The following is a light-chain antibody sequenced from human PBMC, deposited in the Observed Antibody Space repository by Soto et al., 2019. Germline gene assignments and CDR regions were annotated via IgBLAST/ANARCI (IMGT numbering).Light chain of an antibody. V-gene: IGLV2-11*01. J-gene: IGLJ1*01. CDR2: DVS. Sequence: QSVLNQPRSVSGSPGQSVTISCTGTSRDVGGYNYVSWYQQHQGKAPKLMIYDVSKRPSGVPDRFSGSKSRNTASLTISGLQAEDEADYYCCSYAGSYTYVFGTGTKV. CDR3: CSYAGSYTYV. CDR1: SRDVGGYNY.